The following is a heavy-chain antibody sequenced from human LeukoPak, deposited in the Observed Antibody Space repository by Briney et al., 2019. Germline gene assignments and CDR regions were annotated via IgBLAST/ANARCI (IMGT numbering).Heavy chain of an antibody. J-gene: IGHJ4*02. V-gene: IGHV4-59*01. CDR2: IYYSGST. D-gene: IGHD6-13*01. Sequence: SETLSLTCTVSGGSISSYYWSWIRQPPGKGLEWIGYIYYSGSTNYNPSLKSRVTISVDTSKNQFSLKLSFVTAADTAVYYCARDLWAAAGDYWGQGTLVTVSS. CDR3: ARDLWAAAGDY. CDR1: GGSISSYY.